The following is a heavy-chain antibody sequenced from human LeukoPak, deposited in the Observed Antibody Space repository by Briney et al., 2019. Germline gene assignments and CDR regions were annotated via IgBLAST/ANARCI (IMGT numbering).Heavy chain of an antibody. CDR3: ARGEIYYYDSSGHYYPFEY. CDR2: ISYDGIHK. CDR1: GFTFGSYA. J-gene: IGHJ4*02. Sequence: GGALRLSCAASGFTFGSYAMHWVRQAPGQGLEWVALISYDGIHKFYAESVKGRFTISRDNFKNTLFLQMNSLRPEDTAVHYCARGEIYYYDSSGHYYPFEYWGQGTLVTVSS. D-gene: IGHD3-22*01. V-gene: IGHV3-30*04.